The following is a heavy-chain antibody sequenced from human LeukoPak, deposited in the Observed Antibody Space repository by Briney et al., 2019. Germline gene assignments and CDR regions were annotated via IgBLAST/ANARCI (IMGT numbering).Heavy chain of an antibody. Sequence: TASETLSLTCAVYGGSFSGYYWSWIRQPPGKGLEWIREINHSGSTNYNPSLKSRVTISVDTSKNQFSLKLSSVTAADTAVYYCATLYTSTWPPLIDYWGQGTLVTVSS. D-gene: IGHD6-13*01. CDR1: GGSFSGYY. J-gene: IGHJ4*02. CDR2: INHSGST. V-gene: IGHV4-34*01. CDR3: ATLYTSTWPPLIDY.